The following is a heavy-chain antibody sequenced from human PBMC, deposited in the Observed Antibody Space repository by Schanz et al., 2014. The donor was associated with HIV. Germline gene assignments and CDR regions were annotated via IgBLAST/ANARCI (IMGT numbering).Heavy chain of an antibody. V-gene: IGHV3-30-3*01. CDR1: GFTLSNSA. CDR3: ARVANWDYYGMDV. Sequence: VHLLESGGGLVQPGGSLRLSCAASGFTLSNSAMHWVRQAPGKGLEWVAIISFDGSNKYYADSVKGRFTISRDNSKNTLYLQMNSLRAEDTAVYYCARVANWDYYGMDVWGRGTTVTVSS. CDR2: ISFDGSNK. J-gene: IGHJ6*02. D-gene: IGHD3-16*01.